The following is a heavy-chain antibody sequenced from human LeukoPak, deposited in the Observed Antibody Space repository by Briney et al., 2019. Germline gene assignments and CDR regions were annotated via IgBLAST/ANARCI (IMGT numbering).Heavy chain of an antibody. V-gene: IGHV3-48*03. CDR2: ISGNGTTM. J-gene: IGHJ5*02. D-gene: IGHD5-12*01. CDR1: GITFSNYD. CDR3: ASYIVAKIEVNWFDP. Sequence: GGSLRLSCAASGITFSNYDMNWVRQTPGKGLEWISYISGNGTTMYYADSVKGRFTISRDNAKNSLYLQMNSLRAEDTAVYYCASYIVAKIEVNWFDPWGQGTLVTVSS.